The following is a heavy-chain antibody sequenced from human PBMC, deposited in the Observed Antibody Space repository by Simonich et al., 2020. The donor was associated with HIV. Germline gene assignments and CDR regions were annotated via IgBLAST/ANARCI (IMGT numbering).Heavy chain of an antibody. CDR3: ATHGAGSFSSALDV. V-gene: IGHV1-18*01. CDR1: GYSFTTYG. Sequence: QVQLVQSGAEVKKPGASVQVSCKASGYSFTTYGINWVRQAPGQGLEWMGWLSAYNGNTNYAQKFQGRVTMTTDTSTSTAYMELRSLRFDDTAVYYCATHGAGSFSSALDVWGHGTMVTVSS. D-gene: IGHD6-6*01. CDR2: LSAYNGNT. J-gene: IGHJ3*01.